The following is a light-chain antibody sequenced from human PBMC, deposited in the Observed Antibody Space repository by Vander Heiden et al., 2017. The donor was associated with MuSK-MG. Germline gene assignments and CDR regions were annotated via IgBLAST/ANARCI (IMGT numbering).Light chain of an antibody. V-gene: IGKV3-20*01. J-gene: IGKJ4*01. Sequence: EIVLTQSPGTLSLSPGERATLSCRASQSVSSSYLAWYQQKPGQALRLLIYGASSRATGIPDRFSGSGSGTDFTLTISRLEPEDFAVYYCQQDGNSPITFGGGTKVEIK. CDR3: QQDGNSPIT. CDR1: QSVSSSY. CDR2: GAS.